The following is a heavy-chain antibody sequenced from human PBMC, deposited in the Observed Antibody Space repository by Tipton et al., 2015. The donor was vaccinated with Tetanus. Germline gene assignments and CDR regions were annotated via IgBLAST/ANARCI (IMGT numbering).Heavy chain of an antibody. Sequence: SLRLSCAASGFTFSTYSMNWVRQAPGKGLEWVSSIGVSSSPIYYADSVKGRFTISRDNAKNSLLLQMNSLRDEDTAVYYCARDFSYYFDSKSGFDYWGQGTLVTVSS. V-gene: IGHV3-48*02. CDR2: IGVSSSPI. CDR3: ARDFSYYFDSKSGFDY. J-gene: IGHJ4*02. CDR1: GFTFSTYS. D-gene: IGHD3-22*01.